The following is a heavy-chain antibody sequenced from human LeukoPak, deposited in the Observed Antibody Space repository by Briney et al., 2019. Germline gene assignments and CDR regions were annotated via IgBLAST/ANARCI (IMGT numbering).Heavy chain of an antibody. CDR1: GFTFSSYW. Sequence: GGSLRLSCAASGFTFSSYWMSWVRQAPGKGLEWVANIKQDGSEKYYVDSVKGRFTISRDNAKNSLYLQMNSLRAEDTAVYYCARDHSTGPAAPYWYFDLWGRGTLVTVSS. V-gene: IGHV3-7*01. J-gene: IGHJ2*01. CDR3: ARDHSTGPAAPYWYFDL. CDR2: IKQDGSEK. D-gene: IGHD2-2*01.